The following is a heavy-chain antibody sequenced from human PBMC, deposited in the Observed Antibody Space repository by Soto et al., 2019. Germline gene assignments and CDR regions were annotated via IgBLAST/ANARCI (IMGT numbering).Heavy chain of an antibody. Sequence: GGSLRLSCAASGFTFSSYWMSWVRQAPGKGLEWVANIKQDGSEKYYVDSVKGRFTISRDNAKNSLYLQMNSLRAEDTAVYYCARDAPYQLLSYSSSWYYAFDIWGQGTMVTVSS. J-gene: IGHJ3*02. D-gene: IGHD6-13*01. CDR1: GFTFSSYW. V-gene: IGHV3-7*01. CDR2: IKQDGSEK. CDR3: ARDAPYQLLSYSSSWYYAFDI.